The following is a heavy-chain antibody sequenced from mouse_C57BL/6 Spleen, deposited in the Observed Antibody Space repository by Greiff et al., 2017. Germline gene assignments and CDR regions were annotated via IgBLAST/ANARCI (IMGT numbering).Heavy chain of an antibody. J-gene: IGHJ2*01. D-gene: IGHD1-1*01. V-gene: IGHV1-22*01. CDR3: APFYYYGSSGSFDY. CDR2: INPNNGGT. Sequence: VQLKQSGPELVKPGASVKMSCKASGYTFTDYNMHWVKQSHGKSLEWIGYINPNNGGTSYNQKFKGKATLTVNKSSSTAYMELRSLTSEDSAVYYCAPFYYYGSSGSFDYWGQGTTLTVSS. CDR1: GYTFTDYN.